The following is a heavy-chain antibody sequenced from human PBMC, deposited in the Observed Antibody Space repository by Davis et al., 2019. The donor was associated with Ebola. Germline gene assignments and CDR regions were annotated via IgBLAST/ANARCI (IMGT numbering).Heavy chain of an antibody. D-gene: IGHD3-16*01. CDR2: IYYSGST. Sequence: MPSETLSLTCTVSGGSISSSSYYWSWIRQPPGKGLEWIGYIYYSGSTNYNPSLKSRVTISVDTSNNQFSLSLNSVTAADTAVYYCARADYTRYFDHWGQGTVVTVSP. J-gene: IGHJ4*02. V-gene: IGHV4-61*05. CDR3: ARADYTRYFDH. CDR1: GGSISSSSYY.